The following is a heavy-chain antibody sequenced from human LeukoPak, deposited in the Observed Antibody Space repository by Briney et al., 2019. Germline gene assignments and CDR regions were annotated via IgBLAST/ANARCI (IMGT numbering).Heavy chain of an antibody. CDR1: GFTFSTYA. CDR2: ISYDGSNK. J-gene: IGHJ4*02. V-gene: IGHV3-30-3*01. CDR3: AREDL. Sequence: PGRSLRLSCAASGFTFSTYAMHWVRQAPGKGLEWVAVISYDGSNKYYADSVKGRFTISRDNSKNTLYLQMNSLRAEDTAVYYCAREDLWGQGTLVTVSS.